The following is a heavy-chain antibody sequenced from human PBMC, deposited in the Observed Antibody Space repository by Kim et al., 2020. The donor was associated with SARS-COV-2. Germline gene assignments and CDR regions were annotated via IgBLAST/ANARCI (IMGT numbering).Heavy chain of an antibody. J-gene: IGHJ6*01. D-gene: IGHD3-3*01. V-gene: IGHV3-30-3*01. Sequence: GGSLRLSCAASGFTFSSYAMHWVRQAPGKGLEWVAVISYDGSNKYYADSVKGRFTISRDNSKNTLYLQMNSLRAEDTAVYYCARETYYDFWSGYYRNYY. CDR2: ISYDGSNK. CDR1: GFTFSSYA. CDR3: ARETYYDFWSGYYRNYY.